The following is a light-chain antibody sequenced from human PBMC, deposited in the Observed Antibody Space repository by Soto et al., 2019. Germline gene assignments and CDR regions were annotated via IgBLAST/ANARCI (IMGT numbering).Light chain of an antibody. V-gene: IGKV3-20*01. CDR1: QSVSSY. CDR2: GAS. J-gene: IGKJ5*01. CDR3: HQYGGSPPVT. Sequence: EIVLTQSPGTLSPSPGERATLSCRASQSVSSYLAWYQQKPGQAPRLLIYGASSRATGIPDRFSGSGSGTDFTLTISRLEPEDFAMYYCHQYGGSPPVTFGQGTRLEIK.